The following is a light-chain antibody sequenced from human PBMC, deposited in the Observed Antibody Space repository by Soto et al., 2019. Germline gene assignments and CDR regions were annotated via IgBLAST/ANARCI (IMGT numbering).Light chain of an antibody. CDR3: QQRSNWPPT. J-gene: IGKJ4*01. CDR2: DAS. V-gene: IGKV3-11*01. CDR1: QRVSSY. Sequence: EIVLTQSPATLSLSPGERATLSCRASQRVSSYLAWYQQKPGQAPRLLIYDASSRAIGIPARFSGSGSGTDFTLTLSSLEPEDFAVYYCQQRSNWPPTFGGGTKVEIK.